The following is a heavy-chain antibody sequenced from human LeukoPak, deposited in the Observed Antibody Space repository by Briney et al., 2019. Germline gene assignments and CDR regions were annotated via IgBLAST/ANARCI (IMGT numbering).Heavy chain of an antibody. V-gene: IGHV3-23*01. CDR3: AKGGQNFDFWRFDY. J-gene: IGHJ4*02. Sequence: GGSLRLSCEASGLSFSDYAVSWVRQAPGKGREWVSSISGSGGSTYYADFVKDRASISRDNSKNTVYLRLNSLRAEDSAVYFCAKGGQNFDFWRFDYWGQGTVVTVSS. CDR1: GLSFSDYA. CDR2: ISGSGGST. D-gene: IGHD3-3*01.